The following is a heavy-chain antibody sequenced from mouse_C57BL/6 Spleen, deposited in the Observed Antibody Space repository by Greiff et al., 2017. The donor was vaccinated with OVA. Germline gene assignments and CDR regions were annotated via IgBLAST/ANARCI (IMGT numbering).Heavy chain of an antibody. CDR3: ARAVRTVVASDYAMDY. Sequence: QVQLQQPGAELVKPGASVKMSCKASGYTFTSYWITWVKQRPGQGLEWIGDIYPGSGSTNYNEKFKSKATLTVDTSSSTAYMQLSSLTSEDSAVYYCARAVRTVVASDYAMDYWGQGTSVTVSS. D-gene: IGHD1-1*01. CDR2: IYPGSGST. J-gene: IGHJ4*01. CDR1: GYTFTSYW. V-gene: IGHV1-55*01.